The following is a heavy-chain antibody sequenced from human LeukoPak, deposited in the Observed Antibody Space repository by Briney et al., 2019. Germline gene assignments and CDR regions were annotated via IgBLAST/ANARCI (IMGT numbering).Heavy chain of an antibody. J-gene: IGHJ4*02. CDR1: GFTFDDYA. CDR3: AKDPRDHSYGWSWRYFDY. Sequence: GGSLRLSCAASGFTFDDYAMHWVRQAPGKGLEWVSLISWDGGSTYYADSVKGRFTISRDNSKNTLYLQMNSLRPEDTAMYYCAKDPRDHSYGWSWRYFDYWGQGTLVTVSS. CDR2: ISWDGGST. D-gene: IGHD5-18*01. V-gene: IGHV3-43D*03.